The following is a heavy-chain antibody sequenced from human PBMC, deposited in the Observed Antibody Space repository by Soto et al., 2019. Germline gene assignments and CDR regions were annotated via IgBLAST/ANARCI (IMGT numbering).Heavy chain of an antibody. V-gene: IGHV3-21*01. D-gene: IGHD6-19*01. CDR3: ARTIAVAALDAFDI. J-gene: IGHJ3*02. Sequence: EVQLVESGGGLVKPGGTLRLSCAASGFTFSSYSMNWVRQAPGKGLEWVSSISSSSSYIYYADSVKGRFTISRDNAKNSLYLQMNSLRAEDTAVYYCARTIAVAALDAFDIWGQGTMVTVSS. CDR2: ISSSSSYI. CDR1: GFTFSSYS.